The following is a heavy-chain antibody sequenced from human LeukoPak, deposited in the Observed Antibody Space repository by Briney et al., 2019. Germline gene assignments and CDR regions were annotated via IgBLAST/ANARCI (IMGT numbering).Heavy chain of an antibody. J-gene: IGHJ4*02. CDR3: AKDINYGGPLDY. Sequence: GGSLRLSCVASGLTFDDYAMHWVRQAPGKGLEWVSGISWNSGSIGYADSVKGRFTISRDNAKNSLYLQMNSLRAEDTALYYCAKDINYGGPLDYWGQGTLVTVSS. D-gene: IGHD4-23*01. CDR1: GLTFDDYA. V-gene: IGHV3-9*01. CDR2: ISWNSGSI.